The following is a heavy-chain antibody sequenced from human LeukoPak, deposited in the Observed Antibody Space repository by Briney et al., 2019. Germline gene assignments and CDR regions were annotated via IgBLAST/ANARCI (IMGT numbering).Heavy chain of an antibody. Sequence: VAPVKVSCXASGGTFSSYAISWVRQAPGQGLEWMGGIIPIFGTANYAQKFQGRVTITADESTSTAYMELSSLRSEDTAVYYCARASPGWFGEPVEFDYWGQGTLVTVSS. D-gene: IGHD3-10*01. J-gene: IGHJ4*02. CDR3: ARASPGWFGEPVEFDY. CDR1: GGTFSSYA. CDR2: IIPIFGTA. V-gene: IGHV1-69*13.